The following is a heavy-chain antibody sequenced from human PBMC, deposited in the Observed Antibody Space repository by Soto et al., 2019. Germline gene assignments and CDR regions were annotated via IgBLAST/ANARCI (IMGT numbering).Heavy chain of an antibody. J-gene: IGHJ4*02. CDR2: IYYTEGT. V-gene: IGHV4-39*01. D-gene: IGHD1-26*01. CDR1: GCSISSSNYY. CDR3: VSAAKWELLFDY. Sequence: PSETLSLTCAVSGCSISSSNYYWAWFRQPPGKGLEWIGNIYYTEGTYYNPSLKSRVTISVDTSKNQVSLKLFSVTAADTAVYYCVSAAKWELLFDYWGQGTLVTVPQ.